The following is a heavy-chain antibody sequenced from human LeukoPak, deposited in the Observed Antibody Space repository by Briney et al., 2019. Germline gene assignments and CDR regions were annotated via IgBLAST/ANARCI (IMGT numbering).Heavy chain of an antibody. Sequence: SVKVSCKASGGTFSSYAISWVRQAPGQGLEWMGRIIPILGIANYAQKFQGRVTITADKSTSTAYMELSSLRSEDTAVYYCARAVDYNDAFDIWGQGTMVTVSS. CDR3: ARAVDYNDAFDI. CDR1: GGTFSSYA. CDR2: IIPILGIA. D-gene: IGHD3-16*01. J-gene: IGHJ3*02. V-gene: IGHV1-69*04.